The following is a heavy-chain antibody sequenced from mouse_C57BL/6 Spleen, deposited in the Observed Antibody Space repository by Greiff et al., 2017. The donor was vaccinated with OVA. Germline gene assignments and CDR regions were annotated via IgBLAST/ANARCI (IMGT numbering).Heavy chain of an antibody. CDR3: ARRGGTTVVATPYYFDY. CDR1: GFTFSSYG. V-gene: IGHV5-6*02. Sequence: EVKVVESGGDLVKPGGSLKLSCAASGFTFSSYGMSWVRQTPDKRLEWVATISSGGSYTYYPDSVKGRFTISRDNAKNTLYLQMSSLKSEDTAMYYCARRGGTTVVATPYYFDYWGQGTTLTVSS. CDR2: ISSGGSYT. D-gene: IGHD1-1*01. J-gene: IGHJ2*01.